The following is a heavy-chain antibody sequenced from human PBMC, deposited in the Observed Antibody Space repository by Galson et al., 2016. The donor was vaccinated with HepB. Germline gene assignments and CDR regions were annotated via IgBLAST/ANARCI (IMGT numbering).Heavy chain of an antibody. D-gene: IGHD2-15*01. CDR1: GGPFKNYA. J-gene: IGHJ3*02. CDR2: IIPLFTTT. V-gene: IGHV1-69*13. Sequence: SVKVSCKASGGPFKNYAINWVRQAPGQRLEWMGRIIPLFTTTNYAQKFQGRVTITADESTSTTYMELSSLKSDDTAVYYCASGLGYCSGTNCYVNDAFDMWGQGTMVTVSS. CDR3: ASGLGYCSGTNCYVNDAFDM.